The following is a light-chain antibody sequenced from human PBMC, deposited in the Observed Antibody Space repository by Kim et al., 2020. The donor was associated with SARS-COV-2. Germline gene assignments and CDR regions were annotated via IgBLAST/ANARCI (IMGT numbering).Light chain of an antibody. Sequence: SATINYKASQSVLYNSNNKNYLAWYQQKPGQPPKLLIYWASTRESGVPDRFSGSGSGTDFTLTISSLQAEDVAVYYCQQYYSTPSFGPGTKVDIK. CDR3: QQYYSTPS. J-gene: IGKJ3*01. CDR1: QSVLYNSNNKNY. V-gene: IGKV4-1*01. CDR2: WAS.